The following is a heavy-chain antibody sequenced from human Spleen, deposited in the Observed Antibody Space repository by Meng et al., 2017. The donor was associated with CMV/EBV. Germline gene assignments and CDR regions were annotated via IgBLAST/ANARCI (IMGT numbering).Heavy chain of an antibody. V-gene: IGHV3-11*04. J-gene: IGHJ6*02. Sequence: TFSYYYRSWIRQAPGKGLEWVSYISSSGSTIYYADSVKGRFTISRDNAKNSLYLQMNSLRDEDTAVYYCSRDSWIPNGLYYYYGMDVWCHGTTVTVSS. CDR2: ISSSGSTI. D-gene: IGHD5-18*01. CDR1: TFSYYY. CDR3: SRDSWIPNGLYYYYGMDV.